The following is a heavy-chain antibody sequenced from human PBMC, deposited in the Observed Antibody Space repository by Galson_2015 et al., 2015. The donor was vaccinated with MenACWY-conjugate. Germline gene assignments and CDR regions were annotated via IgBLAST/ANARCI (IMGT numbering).Heavy chain of an antibody. Sequence: SLRLSCAASGFTFSSYWMSWVRQAPGKGLEWVANIKQDGSEKYYVDSVKGRFTISRDNAKNSLYLQMNSLRAEDTAVYYCARAGSSYGDIFDYWGQGTLVTVSS. CDR2: IKQDGSEK. CDR1: GFTFSSYW. CDR3: ARAGSSYGDIFDY. D-gene: IGHD4-17*01. V-gene: IGHV3-7*01. J-gene: IGHJ4*02.